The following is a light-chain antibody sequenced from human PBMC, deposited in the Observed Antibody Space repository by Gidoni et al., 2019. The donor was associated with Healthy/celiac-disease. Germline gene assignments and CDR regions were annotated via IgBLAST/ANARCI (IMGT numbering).Light chain of an antibody. Sequence: EIALTQSPGTLSLSPGERATLSCRASQSVSSSYLAWYQQTPDKAPRLLIYGASSRATGLPDRFSSSWSRTVFTLTISRLEPEDFAVYYCQQYGSSPTFGQXTKLEIK. CDR3: QQYGSSPT. J-gene: IGKJ2*01. CDR2: GAS. CDR1: QSVSSSY. V-gene: IGKV3-20*01.